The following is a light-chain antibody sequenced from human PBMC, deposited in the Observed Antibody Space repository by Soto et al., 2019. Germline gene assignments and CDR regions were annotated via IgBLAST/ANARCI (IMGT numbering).Light chain of an antibody. J-gene: IGLJ2*01. Sequence: QAVVTQPSSASGTPGQTVTISCSGTSSNIGTNTVNWYRQVPGTAPKLLIFNDNVRPSGVPGRFSGSRSGTSASLAISGLQSEDEADYYCAAWDGSLNVVLLGGGTKVTAL. CDR3: AAWDGSLNVVL. CDR2: NDN. V-gene: IGLV1-44*01. CDR1: SSNIGTNT.